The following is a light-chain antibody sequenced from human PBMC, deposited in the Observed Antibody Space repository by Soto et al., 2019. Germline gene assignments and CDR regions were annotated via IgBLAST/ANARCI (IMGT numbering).Light chain of an antibody. V-gene: IGLV1-44*01. CDR2: SNN. CDR1: SSNIGSNT. Sequence: QSVLTQPPSASGTPGQRVTISCSGSSSNIGSNTVSWYQQLPGTAPKLLIYSNNQRPSGVPDRFSGSKSGTSASLAISGLQSEDEADYYCAAWDDSLNYVFGTGTKLTVL. CDR3: AAWDDSLNYV. J-gene: IGLJ1*01.